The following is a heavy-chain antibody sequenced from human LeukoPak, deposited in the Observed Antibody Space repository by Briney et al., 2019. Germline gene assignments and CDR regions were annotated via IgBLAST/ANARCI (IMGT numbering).Heavy chain of an antibody. V-gene: IGHV3-9*01. CDR1: GFTFEDYA. CDR3: AKDEDVNSSRRGLWLSRFGSNILFQH. Sequence: GRSLRLFCAASGFTFEDYAMHWVRQAPGKGLEWVSGISWNSGSIGYADSVKGRFTISRDNAKNSLYLQMNSLRAEDTALYYCAKDEDVNSSRRGLWLSRFGSNILFQHWGQGTLVTVSS. J-gene: IGHJ1*01. D-gene: IGHD6-19*01. CDR2: ISWNSGSI.